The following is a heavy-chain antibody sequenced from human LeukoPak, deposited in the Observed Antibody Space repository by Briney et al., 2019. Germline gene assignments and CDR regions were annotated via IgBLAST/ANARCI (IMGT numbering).Heavy chain of an antibody. D-gene: IGHD3-3*01. J-gene: IGHJ4*02. Sequence: VASVTVSCTASGYTFTSYAMHWVRQAPGQRLEWMGWINAGNGNTKYSQKFQGRVTITRDTSASTAYMELSSLRSEDTAVYYCAVTYYDFWSGFSPFSYWGQGTLVTASS. CDR3: AVTYYDFWSGFSPFSY. CDR2: INAGNGNT. V-gene: IGHV1-3*01. CDR1: GYTFTSYA.